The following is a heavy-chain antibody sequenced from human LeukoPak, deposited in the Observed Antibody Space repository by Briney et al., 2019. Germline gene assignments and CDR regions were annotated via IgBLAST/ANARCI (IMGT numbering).Heavy chain of an antibody. Sequence: PGGSLRLSCVASGFSLSTYDMYWVRQAPGKGLEYVSAITSNGGTTYYANSVKGRFTISRDNSKNTLYLQMSSLRAEDTAVYYCASDHGSYTYYFDYWGQGTLVTVSS. V-gene: IGHV3-64*01. CDR3: ASDHGSYTYYFDY. CDR2: ITSNGGTT. CDR1: GFSLSTYD. D-gene: IGHD3-16*02. J-gene: IGHJ4*02.